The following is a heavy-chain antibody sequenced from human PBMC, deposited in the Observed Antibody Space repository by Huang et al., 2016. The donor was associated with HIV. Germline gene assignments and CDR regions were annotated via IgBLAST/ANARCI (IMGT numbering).Heavy chain of an antibody. V-gene: IGHV4-34*01. D-gene: IGHD5-12*01. CDR1: GGSFSGYF. CDR2: INHTGST. CDR3: ARGGPRDGYNYINY. Sequence: QVQLQQWGAGLLKPSETLSLTCAVYGGSFSGYFWSWIRQSPGQGLAWIGEINHTGSTNYNPSLKSRVTISIDRSKNQFSLKVTSVTAADTAVYYCARGGPRDGYNYINYWGQGTLVTVSS. J-gene: IGHJ4*02.